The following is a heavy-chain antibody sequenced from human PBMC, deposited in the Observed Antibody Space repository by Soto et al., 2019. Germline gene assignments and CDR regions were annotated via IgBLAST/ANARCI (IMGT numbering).Heavy chain of an antibody. D-gene: IGHD2-15*01. Sequence: ASVKVSCKASGYSFTSLHFNWVRQATGQGLEWMGGIIPIFGTANYAQKFQGRVTITADESTSTAYMELSSLRSEDTAVYYCARASDCSGGSCYSDYWGQGTLVTVSS. J-gene: IGHJ4*02. CDR3: ARASDCSGGSCYSDY. CDR1: GYSFTSLH. CDR2: IIPIFGTA. V-gene: IGHV1-69*13.